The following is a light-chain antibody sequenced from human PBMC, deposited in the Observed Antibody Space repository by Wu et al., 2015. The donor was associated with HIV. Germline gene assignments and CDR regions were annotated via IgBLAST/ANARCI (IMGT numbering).Light chain of an antibody. CDR1: QSVSSY. CDR2: GAT. CDR3: QQYSSSPRT. Sequence: EIVLTQSPATLSLSPGERATLSCRASQSVSSYLAWYQQKPGQAPRLLIYGATSRAIGIPDRFSGSGSEKDFTLTISRVEPEDFAVYYCQQYSSSPRTFGQGTKVGI. V-gene: IGKV3-20*01. J-gene: IGKJ1*01.